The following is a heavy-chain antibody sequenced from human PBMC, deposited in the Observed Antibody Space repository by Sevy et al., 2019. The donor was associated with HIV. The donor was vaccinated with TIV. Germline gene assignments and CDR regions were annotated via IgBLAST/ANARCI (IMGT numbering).Heavy chain of an antibody. Sequence: ASVKVSCKASGYTFTSYGISWVRQAPGQGLEWMGWISAYNGNTNYAQKLQGRVTMTTDTSTSTAYMELRSLRFDDTAVYYCARQPAPYSGYDWDFDYWGQGTLVTVSS. CDR2: ISAYNGNT. CDR1: GYTFTSYG. CDR3: ARQPAPYSGYDWDFDY. V-gene: IGHV1-18*01. D-gene: IGHD5-12*01. J-gene: IGHJ4*02.